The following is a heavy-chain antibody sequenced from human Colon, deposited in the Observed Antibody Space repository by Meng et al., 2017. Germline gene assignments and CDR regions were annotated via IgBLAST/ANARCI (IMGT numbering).Heavy chain of an antibody. V-gene: IGHV3-21*01. CDR2: ISSSSS. D-gene: IGHD2-15*01. J-gene: IGHJ4*02. CDR1: GFTFSSYS. CDR3: ARGRVVVVASPSDY. Sequence: EVQLVESGGGRVQPGGSLRLHCAASGFTFSSYSMNWVRQAPGKGLEWVSSISSSSSYADSVKGRFTISRDNAKNSLYLQMNSLRAEDTAVYYCARGRVVVVASPSDYWGQGTLVTVSS.